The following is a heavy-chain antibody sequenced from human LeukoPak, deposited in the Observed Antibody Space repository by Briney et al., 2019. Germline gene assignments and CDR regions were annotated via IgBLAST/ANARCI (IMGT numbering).Heavy chain of an antibody. V-gene: IGHV4-4*07. J-gene: IGHJ5*02. CDR2: IYSSGST. CDR1: DGSTSSYH. Sequence: SETRSLTCTVSDGSTSSYHWSWIRQSAGKGLEWIGRIYSSGSTNYNPSLKSRVTMSVDTSKNQFSLKLSSVTAADTAVYYCARGLKYSGTYGWFDPWGQGTPVTVSS. CDR3: ARGLKYSGTYGWFDP. D-gene: IGHD1-26*01.